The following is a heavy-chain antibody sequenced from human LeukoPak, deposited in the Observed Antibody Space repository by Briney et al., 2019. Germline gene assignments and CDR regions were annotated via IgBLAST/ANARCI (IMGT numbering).Heavy chain of an antibody. CDR3: ARRGYCSGGSCPSKNWFDP. J-gene: IGHJ5*02. D-gene: IGHD2-15*01. V-gene: IGHV5-51*01. Sequence: GESLKISCKGSGYSFTSYWIGWVRQMPGKGLERMGIIYPGDSDTRYSPSFQGQVTISADKSISTAYLQWSSLKASGTAMYYCARRGYCSGGSCPSKNWFDPWGQGTLVTVPS. CDR2: IYPGDSDT. CDR1: GYSFTSYW.